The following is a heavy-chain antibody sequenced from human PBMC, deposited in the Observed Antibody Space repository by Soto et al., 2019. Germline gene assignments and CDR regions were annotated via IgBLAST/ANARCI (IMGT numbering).Heavy chain of an antibody. J-gene: IGHJ4*02. CDR1: GGSISSGGYS. CDR2: IYHSGST. D-gene: IGHD2-15*01. V-gene: IGHV4-30-2*01. Sequence: QLQLQESGSGLVKPSQTLSLTCAVSGGSISSGGYSWSWIRQPPGKGLEWIGYIYHSGSTYDNPSLKGRVTISVYRSKNQSSLKLSSVTAADTAVYYCARGQVVAAQHWGQGTLVTVSS. CDR3: ARGQVVAAQH.